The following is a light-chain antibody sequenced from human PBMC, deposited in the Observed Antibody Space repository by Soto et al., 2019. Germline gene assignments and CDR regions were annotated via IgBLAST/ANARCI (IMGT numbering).Light chain of an antibody. J-gene: IGLJ1*01. CDR2: DVS. CDR3: SSFTTSSNLV. CDR1: SSDVGSFDS. V-gene: IGLV2-14*01. Sequence: QSVLTHPASVSWSPGQPITISCTGTSSDVGSFDSVAWYQHNPGKAPKLMIYDVSNRPSGVSSRFSGSKSGNTASLSISGLQTEEEANYYCSSFTTSSNLVFGTGTKVTXL.